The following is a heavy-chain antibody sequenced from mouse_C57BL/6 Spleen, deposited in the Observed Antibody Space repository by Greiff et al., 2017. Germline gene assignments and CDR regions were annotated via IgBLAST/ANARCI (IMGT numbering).Heavy chain of an antibody. D-gene: IGHD1-1*01. V-gene: IGHV1-80*01. Sequence: VHLVESGAELVKPGASVKISCKASGYAFSSYWMNWVKQRPGKGLEWIGQIYPGDGDTNYNGKFKGKATLTADKSSSTAYMQLSSLTSEDSAVYFCARKDYGSSHWYFDVWGTGTTVTVSS. CDR2: IYPGDGDT. J-gene: IGHJ1*03. CDR3: ARKDYGSSHWYFDV. CDR1: GYAFSSYW.